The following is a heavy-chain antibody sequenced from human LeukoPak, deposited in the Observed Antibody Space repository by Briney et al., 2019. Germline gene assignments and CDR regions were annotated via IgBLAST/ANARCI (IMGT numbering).Heavy chain of an antibody. J-gene: IGHJ6*02. V-gene: IGHV3-30-3*01. CDR3: ARGYCRSTTCTSGYYYGMDV. CDR2: MSYDESKQ. CDR1: GFTFSSSS. D-gene: IGHD2-2*01. Sequence: GGFLSLFCAASGFTFSSSSMHCVRQAPGKGLEWVAVMSYDESKQYYADSVKRRFIISRDNSRNTLYLQMNSLRTEDTAVYYCARGYCRSTTCTSGYYYGMDVWGQGTTVTVSS.